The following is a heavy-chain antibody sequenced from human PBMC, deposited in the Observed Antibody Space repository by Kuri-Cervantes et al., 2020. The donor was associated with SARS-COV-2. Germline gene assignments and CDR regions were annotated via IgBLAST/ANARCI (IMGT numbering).Heavy chain of an antibody. CDR3: ARTLDYYGSGTYCFDY. J-gene: IGHJ4*02. CDR2: IYTSGST. Sequence: SETLSLTCTVSGGSISSGSYYWNWIRQPAGKGLEWIGRIYTSGSTNYNPSLKSRVTISVDTSKNQFSLKLSSVTAADTAVYYCARTLDYYGSGTYCFDYWGQGTLVTVSS. CDR1: GGSISSGSYY. V-gene: IGHV4-61*02. D-gene: IGHD3-10*01.